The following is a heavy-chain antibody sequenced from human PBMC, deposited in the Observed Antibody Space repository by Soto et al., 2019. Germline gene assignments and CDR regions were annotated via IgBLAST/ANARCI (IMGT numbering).Heavy chain of an antibody. J-gene: IGHJ4*02. CDR2: IYYSGST. CDR1: GGSISSGGYY. D-gene: IGHD1-26*01. Sequence: SETLSLTCTVSGGSISSGGYYWSWIRQHPGKGLEWVGYIYYSGSTYYNPSLKSRVTISVDTSKNQFSLKLSSVTAADTAVYYCARCVVGARFKSYDYWGQGTLVTVS. CDR3: ARCVVGARFKSYDY. V-gene: IGHV4-31*03.